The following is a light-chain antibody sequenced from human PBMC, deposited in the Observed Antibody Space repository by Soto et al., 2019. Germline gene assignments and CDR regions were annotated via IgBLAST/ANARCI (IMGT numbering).Light chain of an antibody. Sequence: DIVMTQSPLSLPVTPGKPSSISCRSSQSLLHSNGYNYLAWYQQKPGKAPKLLIYDASNLESGVPSTFSGSGSGTEFTLTISSMQPDDFATYYCQQYYTYWHMFGHGTKVDIK. J-gene: IGKJ1*01. CDR2: DAS. CDR3: QQYYTYWHM. CDR1: QSLLHSNGYNY. V-gene: IGKV2-28*01.